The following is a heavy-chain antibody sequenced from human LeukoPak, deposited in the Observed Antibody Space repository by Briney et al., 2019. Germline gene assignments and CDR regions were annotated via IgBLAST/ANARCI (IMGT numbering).Heavy chain of an antibody. J-gene: IGHJ4*02. D-gene: IGHD5-18*01. CDR2: ISSSSSSI. Sequence: SGGSLRLSCAASGFTFNSYIMNWVRQAPGKGLEWVSSISSSSSSIYYADSVKGRFTISRDNAKNSLYLQINSLRAEDTAVYYCARASGDIVETATMGSYWGQGTLVTVSS. CDR3: ARASGDIVETATMGSY. V-gene: IGHV3-21*01. CDR1: GFTFNSYI.